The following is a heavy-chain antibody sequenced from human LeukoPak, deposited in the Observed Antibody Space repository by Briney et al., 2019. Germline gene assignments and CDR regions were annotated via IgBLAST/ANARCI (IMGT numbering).Heavy chain of an antibody. CDR2: ISYDGSNK. J-gene: IGHJ5*02. D-gene: IGHD6-13*01. CDR1: GFTFSSYA. CDR3: ARDVSSSPEFDP. Sequence: HPGGSLRLSCAASGFTFSSYAMHWVRQAPGKGLEWVAVISYDGSNKYYADSVKGRFTISRDNSKNTLYLQMNSLRAEDTAVYYCARDVSSSPEFDPWGQGTLVIVSS. V-gene: IGHV3-30-3*01.